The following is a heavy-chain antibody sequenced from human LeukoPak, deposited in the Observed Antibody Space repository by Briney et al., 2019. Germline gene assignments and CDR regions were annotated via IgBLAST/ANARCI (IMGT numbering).Heavy chain of an antibody. D-gene: IGHD4-23*01. J-gene: IGHJ4*02. CDR2: IYTTGST. Sequence: SETLSLTCTVSGGSINNYYWSWIRQPAGKGLEWIGRIYTTGSTNYNPSLKSRVTISVDTSKNQFSLKLSSVTAADTAVYYCARGSVLTTVVTRVNYLFWAVDYWGQGTLVTVSS. CDR1: GGSINNYY. CDR3: ARGSVLTTVVTRVNYLFWAVDY. V-gene: IGHV4-4*07.